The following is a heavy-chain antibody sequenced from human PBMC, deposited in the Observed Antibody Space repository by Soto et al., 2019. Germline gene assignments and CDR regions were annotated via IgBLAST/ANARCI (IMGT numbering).Heavy chain of an antibody. Sequence: SETLSLTCTVSSGSISSTNYYWGWLRQPPGKGLEWIGAIYYSGRTYYNPSLKSRVTILVDTSKNQFSLNLSPVTAADTAVYYCARSFSTSATPNWFDPWGQGTLVTVSS. V-gene: IGHV4-39*01. CDR2: IYYSGRT. D-gene: IGHD6-6*01. CDR3: ARSFSTSATPNWFDP. J-gene: IGHJ5*02. CDR1: SGSISSTNYY.